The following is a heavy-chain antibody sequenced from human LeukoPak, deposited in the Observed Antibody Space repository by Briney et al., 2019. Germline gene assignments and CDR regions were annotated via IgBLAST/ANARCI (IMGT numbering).Heavy chain of an antibody. J-gene: IGHJ4*02. V-gene: IGHV4-38-2*01. CDR1: GYSISSGYY. CDR2: IYHGGST. D-gene: IGHD6-13*01. Sequence: SETLSLTCAVSGYSISSGYYWGWIRQPPGKGLEWIGSIYHGGSTYYNPSLKSRVTISVDTSKNQFSLELSSVTAADTAVYYCARGPGQQLVHFDYWGQGTLVTVSS. CDR3: ARGPGQQLVHFDY.